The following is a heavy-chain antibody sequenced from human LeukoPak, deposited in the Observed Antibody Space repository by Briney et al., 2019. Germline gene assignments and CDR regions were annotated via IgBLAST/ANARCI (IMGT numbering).Heavy chain of an antibody. V-gene: IGHV3-21*01. Sequence: GGSLRLSCTASGFTFSGYSMNWIRQAPGKGLEWVSSFGTRSTSIYHAGSVKGRFAISRDNAKNSLYLQMNSLRAEDTALYYCAREVSEGFDFWGQGALVTVSS. J-gene: IGHJ4*02. CDR3: AREVSEGFDF. D-gene: IGHD3-22*01. CDR1: GFTFSGYS. CDR2: FGTRSTSI.